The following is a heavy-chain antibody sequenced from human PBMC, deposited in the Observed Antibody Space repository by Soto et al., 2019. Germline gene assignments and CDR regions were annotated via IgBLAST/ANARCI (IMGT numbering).Heavy chain of an antibody. CDR2: IYWDDDK. J-gene: IGHJ5*02. Sequence: SGPTLVKPTQTLTLTCTFSGFSLSTSGVGVGWIRQPPGKALEWLALIYWDDDKRYSPSLKSRLTITKDTSKNQVVLTMTNMDPVDTATYYCAHTHSPGNWNYRRYGWFDPWGQGTLVTVSS. V-gene: IGHV2-5*02. D-gene: IGHD1-7*01. CDR1: GFSLSTSGVG. CDR3: AHTHSPGNWNYRRYGWFDP.